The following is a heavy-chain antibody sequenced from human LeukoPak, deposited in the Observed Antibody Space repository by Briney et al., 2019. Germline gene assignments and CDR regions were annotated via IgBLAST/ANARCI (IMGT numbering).Heavy chain of an antibody. CDR1: GYRFTNYW. CDR3: ARQYHDSSGSRAFDI. D-gene: IGHD3-22*01. CDR2: IYPGDSDT. V-gene: IGHV5-51*01. Sequence: GESLKISFKGSGYRFTNYWIGWVRQMPGKGLEWMGIIYPGDSDTRYSPSFQGQVTISADKSISTAYLQWSSLKDSDTAMYYCARQYHDSSGSRAFDISGQGTMVTVS. J-gene: IGHJ3*02.